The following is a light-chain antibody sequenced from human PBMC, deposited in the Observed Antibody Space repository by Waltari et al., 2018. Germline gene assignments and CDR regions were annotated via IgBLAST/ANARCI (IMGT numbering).Light chain of an antibody. CDR2: EVS. CDR1: SSDIGDYNY. CDR3: SSYVTGGTVV. V-gene: IGLV2-14*01. Sequence: QSALTQPASVSGSPGQSITISCTGTSSDIGDYNYASRYQQHPGKAPKLMIYEVSNRPSGVSDRFPCAKSGNTASLTISGLQADDGADYYCSSYVTGGTVVFGGGTKVTVL. J-gene: IGLJ2*01.